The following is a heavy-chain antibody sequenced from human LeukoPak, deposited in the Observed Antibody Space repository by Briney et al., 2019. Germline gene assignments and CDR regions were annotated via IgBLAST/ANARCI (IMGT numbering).Heavy chain of an antibody. CDR3: ARSLGYSARFDP. J-gene: IGHJ5*02. CDR1: GFTFSDYY. V-gene: IGHV3-11*01. Sequence: GGSLRLSCAASGFTFSDYYMSWIRQAPGKGLEWVSYISNSGSTIYYADSMKGRFTISRDNAKNSLYLQMNSLRAEDTALYYCARSLGYSARFDPWGQGTLVTVSS. D-gene: IGHD2-15*01. CDR2: ISNSGSTI.